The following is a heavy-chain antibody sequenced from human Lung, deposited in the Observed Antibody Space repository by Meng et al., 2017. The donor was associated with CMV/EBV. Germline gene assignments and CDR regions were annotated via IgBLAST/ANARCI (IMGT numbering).Heavy chain of an antibody. CDR3: ARSRVGGRGGVFDY. CDR2: INPNSGDT. J-gene: IGHJ4*02. CDR1: GYTFSGYY. D-gene: IGHD1-26*01. Sequence: ASVKVSCKALGYTFSGYYIHWVRQAPGQGLEWMGWINPNSGDTYFTRKFQDSVTVTRDTSISTVYMELRRLRSDDTAMYYCARSRVGGRGGVFDYWGQGTMVTVSS. V-gene: IGHV1-2*02.